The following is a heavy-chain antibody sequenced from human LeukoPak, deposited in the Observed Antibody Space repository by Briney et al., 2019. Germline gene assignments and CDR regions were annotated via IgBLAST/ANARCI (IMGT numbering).Heavy chain of an antibody. CDR3: AKQSSYVRPVRY. D-gene: IGHD3-10*02. CDR2: IFYSGST. Sequence: PSETLSLTCTVSGGSLSKSSYYWGWVRQPPGRGLEWLGSIFYSGSTYYNPSLKSRVTISIDTSKNQFSLKLSSVTAADTAVYFCAKQSSYVRPVRYWGQGTLVTVSS. CDR1: GGSLSKSSYY. V-gene: IGHV4-39*01. J-gene: IGHJ4*02.